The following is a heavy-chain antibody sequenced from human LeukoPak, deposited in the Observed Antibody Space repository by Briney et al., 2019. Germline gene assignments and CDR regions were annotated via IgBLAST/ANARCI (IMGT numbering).Heavy chain of an antibody. Sequence: GGSLRLSCAASGFTFSSYGMHWVRQAPGKGLEWVAVIWYDGSNEYYADSVKGRFTISRDNSKNTLYLQMNSLRAEDTAVYYCARGSITMIVGWEGLDAFDIWGQGTMVTVSS. V-gene: IGHV3-33*01. D-gene: IGHD3-22*01. CDR3: ARGSITMIVGWEGLDAFDI. CDR2: IWYDGSNE. J-gene: IGHJ3*02. CDR1: GFTFSSYG.